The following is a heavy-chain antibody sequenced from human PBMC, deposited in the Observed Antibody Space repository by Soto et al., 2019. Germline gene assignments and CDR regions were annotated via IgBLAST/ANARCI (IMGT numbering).Heavy chain of an antibody. V-gene: IGHV1-18*01. D-gene: IGHD2-2*01. CDR1: GYTFSNYG. J-gene: IGHJ5*02. CDR3: ARVVPGAEAWFGP. CDR2: ISLYSDGT. Sequence: QVQLVQYGGEVKRPGASVKVSCNTSGYTFSNYGITWVRQAPGQPLEWLCWISLYSDGTNYAQKLQGRVSMTTDTSTTTAYMELRSLRSDDTAVYYCARVVPGAEAWFGPWCQGTLVSVSS.